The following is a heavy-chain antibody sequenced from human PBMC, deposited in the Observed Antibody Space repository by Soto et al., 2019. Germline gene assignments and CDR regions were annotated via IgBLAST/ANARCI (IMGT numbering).Heavy chain of an antibody. Sequence: GGSLRLSCAASGFTFSSYAMSWVRQAPGKGLEWVSAISGSGGSTYYADSVKGRFTISRDNSKNTLYLQMNSLRAEDTAVYYCAKDPASIVVVPAAYAFDIWGQGTMVTVSS. D-gene: IGHD2-2*01. CDR3: AKDPASIVVVPAAYAFDI. V-gene: IGHV3-23*01. CDR1: GFTFSSYA. CDR2: ISGSGGST. J-gene: IGHJ3*02.